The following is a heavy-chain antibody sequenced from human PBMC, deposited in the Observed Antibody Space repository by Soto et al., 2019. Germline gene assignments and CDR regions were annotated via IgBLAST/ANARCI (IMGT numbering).Heavy chain of an antibody. D-gene: IGHD2-8*01. CDR1: GYTFTSYG. V-gene: IGHV1-18*01. CDR2: ISAYNGNT. J-gene: IGHJ6*02. CDR3: ASGSNGPLNFYYGMDV. Sequence: QVQLVQSGAEVKKPGASVKVSCKASGYTFTSYGISWVRQAPGQGLEWMGWISAYNGNTNYAQKLQGRVTMTTDTSASTAYMELRSLRSDDTAVYYCASGSNGPLNFYYGMDVWGQGTTVTVSS.